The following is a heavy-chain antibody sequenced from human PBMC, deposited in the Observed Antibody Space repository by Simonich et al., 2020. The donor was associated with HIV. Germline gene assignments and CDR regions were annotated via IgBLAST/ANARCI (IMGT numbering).Heavy chain of an antibody. CDR3: ASGGSISSVWADDY. Sequence: QVQLVESGGGVVQPGRSLRLSCAASGFTFRSYAMHWVRQAPGKGLEWVAVISYDGSNKYYADSVKGRFTISRDNPKNTLYLQMNSLRAEDTAVYYCASGGSISSVWADDYWGQGTLVTVSS. CDR2: ISYDGSNK. D-gene: IGHD3-16*01. V-gene: IGHV3-30*07. CDR1: GFTFRSYA. J-gene: IGHJ4*02.